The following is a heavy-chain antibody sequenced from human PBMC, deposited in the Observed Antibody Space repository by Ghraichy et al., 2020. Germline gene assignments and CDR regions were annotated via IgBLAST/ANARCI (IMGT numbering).Heavy chain of an antibody. V-gene: IGHV3-48*01. Sequence: GGSLRLSCAASGFTFSSHNMNWVRQAPGKGLEWVSFISYYDNTVYYGDSVKGRFTISRDNAKSSLFLQMNGLRAEDTAVYYCARDKTYGSGWPFFDYWGQRILVTVSS. J-gene: IGHJ4*01. CDR3: ARDKTYGSGWPFFDY. D-gene: IGHD6-19*01. CDR1: GFTFSSHN. CDR2: ISYYDNTV.